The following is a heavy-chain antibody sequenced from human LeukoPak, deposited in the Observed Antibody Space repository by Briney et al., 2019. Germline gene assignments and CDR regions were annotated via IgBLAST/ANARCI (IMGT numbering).Heavy chain of an antibody. J-gene: IGHJ4*02. V-gene: IGHV3-48*01. D-gene: IGHD2-15*01. CDR2: ISSSGTAM. CDR3: ARVSYSPSPTPFDY. CDR1: GFTFSRYT. Sequence: PGGPLRLSCAASGFTFSRYTMFWVRQAPGMGLEWVSYISSSGTAMDYADSMKGRLTISRDNAKNSLYRQMNRLRAEDTAVYYCARVSYSPSPTPFDYWGQGTRVTVSS.